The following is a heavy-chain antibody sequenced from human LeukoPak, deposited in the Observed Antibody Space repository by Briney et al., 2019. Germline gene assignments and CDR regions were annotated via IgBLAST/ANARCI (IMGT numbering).Heavy chain of an antibody. CDR2: IYYSGST. CDR3: ARGVPYDFWSGTFDY. D-gene: IGHD3-3*01. Sequence: SETLSLTCTVSGGSISSYYWSWLRQPPGQGLEWFGYIYYSGSTNYNPSLKSRVTISVDTSKTQFSLKLSSVTAADTAVYYCARGVPYDFWSGTFDYWGQGTLVTVSS. V-gene: IGHV4-59*01. J-gene: IGHJ4*02. CDR1: GGSISSYY.